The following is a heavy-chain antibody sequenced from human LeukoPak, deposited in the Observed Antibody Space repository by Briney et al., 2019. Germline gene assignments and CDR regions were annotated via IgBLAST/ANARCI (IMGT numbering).Heavy chain of an antibody. Sequence: ASVKLSCKVSGYTLTELSMHWVRQAPGKGLEWMGGFDPEDGETIYAQKFQGRVTMTEDTSTDTAYMELSSLRSEDTAVYYCATVAGYSSSRTKYWFDPWGQGTLVTVSS. CDR3: ATVAGYSSSRTKYWFDP. CDR2: FDPEDGET. V-gene: IGHV1-24*01. J-gene: IGHJ5*02. D-gene: IGHD6-13*01. CDR1: GYTLTELS.